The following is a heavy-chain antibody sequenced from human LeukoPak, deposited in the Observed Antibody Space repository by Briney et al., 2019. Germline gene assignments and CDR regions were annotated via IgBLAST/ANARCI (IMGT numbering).Heavy chain of an antibody. CDR2: IKQDGSEK. CDR1: GFTFSSYW. CDR3: AREGYDILTGYYEFDY. D-gene: IGHD3-9*01. Sequence: GGSLRLSCAASGFTFSSYWMSWVRQAPGKGLEWVANIKQDGSEKYYVDSVKGRFTISRDNAKNSLYLQMNSLRAEDTAVYYCAREGYDILTGYYEFDYWGQGTLVTVSS. J-gene: IGHJ4*02. V-gene: IGHV3-7*01.